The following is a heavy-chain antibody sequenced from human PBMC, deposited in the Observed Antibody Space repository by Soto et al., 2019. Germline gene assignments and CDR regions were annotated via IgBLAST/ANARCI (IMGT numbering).Heavy chain of an antibody. CDR2: ISYDGSNK. Sequence: GGSLRLSCAASGFTFSSYAMHWVRQAPGKGPEWVAVISYDGSNKYYADSVKGRFTISRDNSKNTLYLQMNSLRAEDTAVYYCARDGQQLVPEYFQHWGQGTLVTVSS. CDR3: ARDGQQLVPEYFQH. D-gene: IGHD6-13*01. CDR1: GFTFSSYA. J-gene: IGHJ1*01. V-gene: IGHV3-30-3*01.